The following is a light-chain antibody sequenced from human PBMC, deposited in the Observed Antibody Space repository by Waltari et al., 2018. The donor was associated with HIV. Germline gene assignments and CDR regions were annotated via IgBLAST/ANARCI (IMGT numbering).Light chain of an antibody. J-gene: IGLJ2*01. Sequence: QSALTHPASVSGSPGQSITISCTGTTTDIGGYNYVSWYQRHPDKAPKLIIFGVSNRPSGISSRFSGSKSGNTASLTISGLQAEDEADYYCCSYTKLTTHYVLFGGGTKLTVL. CDR1: TTDIGGYNY. CDR2: GVS. V-gene: IGLV2-14*03. CDR3: CSYTKLTTHYVL.